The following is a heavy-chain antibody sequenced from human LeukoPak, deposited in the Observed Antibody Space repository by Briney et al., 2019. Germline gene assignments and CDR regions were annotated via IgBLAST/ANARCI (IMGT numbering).Heavy chain of an antibody. D-gene: IGHD7-27*01. Sequence: SETLSLTCAVYGGSFSAYYWSWIRQPPGKGLEWIGEINHSGSTNYNPSLKSRVTISVDTSKNQFSLKLRSVTAADTAVYYCARGQRLGYYYYYMDVWGKGTTATVSS. V-gene: IGHV4-34*01. J-gene: IGHJ6*03. CDR3: ARGQRLGYYYYYMDV. CDR2: INHSGST. CDR1: GGSFSAYY.